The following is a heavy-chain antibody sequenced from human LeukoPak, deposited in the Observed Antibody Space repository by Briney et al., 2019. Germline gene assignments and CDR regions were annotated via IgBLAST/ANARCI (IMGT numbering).Heavy chain of an antibody. Sequence: GGSLRLSCAASGFTFSSYVMSWVRQAPGMGLEWVSAISGSGGSTYYAVSVKGRFTISRDKSKNTLSLQMNILRAEDTAVYYCAKDRHFEGSGSSTWEWDVWGKGTTVTVSS. D-gene: IGHD3-10*01. V-gene: IGHV3-23*01. CDR1: GFTFSSYV. J-gene: IGHJ6*03. CDR2: ISGSGGST. CDR3: AKDRHFEGSGSSTWEWDV.